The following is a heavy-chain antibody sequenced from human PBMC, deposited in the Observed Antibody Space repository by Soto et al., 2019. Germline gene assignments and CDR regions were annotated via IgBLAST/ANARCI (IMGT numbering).Heavy chain of an antibody. V-gene: IGHV3-30*18. J-gene: IGHJ4*02. CDR1: GFTFSSYF. Sequence: GGSLIISCAASGFTFSSYFMHWVRQAPGKGLEWVAVISYDGSNKYYADSVKGRFTISRDNSKNTLYLQMNSLRAEDTAVYYCAKDWESGYFPYYFDYWGQGTLVTVSS. D-gene: IGHD3-3*01. CDR3: AKDWESGYFPYYFDY. CDR2: ISYDGSNK.